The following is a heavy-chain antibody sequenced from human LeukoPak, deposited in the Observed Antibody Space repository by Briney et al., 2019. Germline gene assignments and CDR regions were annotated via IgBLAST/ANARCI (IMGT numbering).Heavy chain of an antibody. J-gene: IGHJ4*02. CDR1: GFTFSIYA. CDR3: AKARSGSSSSCYNY. D-gene: IGHD2-2*02. V-gene: IGHV3-23*01. CDR2: ISGGDSST. Sequence: LAGGSLRLSCAASGFTFSIYAMRWVRQAPGKGLGRDSTISGGDSSTFYADSLKGRFTISRDNSKNTLYLQVNSLRAEDTAVYYCAKARSGSSSSCYNYWGQGTLVTVSS.